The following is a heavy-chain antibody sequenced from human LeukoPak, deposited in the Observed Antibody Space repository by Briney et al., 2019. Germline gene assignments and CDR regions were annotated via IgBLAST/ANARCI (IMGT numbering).Heavy chain of an antibody. CDR2: FHYTRNT. CDR1: GSSMNNYY. J-gene: IGHJ4*02. CDR3: ARRARATAGGDYFDY. D-gene: IGHD6-13*01. V-gene: IGHV4-59*08. Sequence: PSETLSLTCTVSGSSMNNYYWTWIRQSPGKGLEWIGYFHYTRNTNYNPSLRGRVTMSADTSENQFSLKLNSVTAADTAVYYCARRARATAGGDYFDYWGQGTLVTVSS.